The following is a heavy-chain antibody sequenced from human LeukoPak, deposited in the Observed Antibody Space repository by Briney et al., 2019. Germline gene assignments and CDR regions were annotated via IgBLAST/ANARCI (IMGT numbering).Heavy chain of an antibody. J-gene: IGHJ6*04. V-gene: IGHV3-33*01. Sequence: PGGSLRLSCAASGFTFSSYGMHWVRQAPGKGLEWVAVIWYDGSNKYYADSVKGRFTISRDNSKDTLYLQMNSLRAEDTAVYYCARWRWDIVVVPAAIDPRYDMDVWGKGTTVTVSS. CDR2: IWYDGSNK. CDR3: ARWRWDIVVVPAAIDPRYDMDV. D-gene: IGHD2-2*02. CDR1: GFTFSSYG.